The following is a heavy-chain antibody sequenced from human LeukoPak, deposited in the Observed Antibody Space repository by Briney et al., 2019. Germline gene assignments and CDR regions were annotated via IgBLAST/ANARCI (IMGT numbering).Heavy chain of an antibody. D-gene: IGHD4-17*01. Sequence: PSETLSLTCTVSGGSISSSSYYWGRIRQPPGKGLEWIGSIYYSGSTYYNPSLKSRVTISADTSKNQFSLKLTSVTAADTAVYYCANPARDFADSGAITWWGQGTLVTVSS. V-gene: IGHV4-39*07. J-gene: IGHJ4*02. CDR1: GGSISSSSYY. CDR2: IYYSGST. CDR3: ANPARDFADSGAITW.